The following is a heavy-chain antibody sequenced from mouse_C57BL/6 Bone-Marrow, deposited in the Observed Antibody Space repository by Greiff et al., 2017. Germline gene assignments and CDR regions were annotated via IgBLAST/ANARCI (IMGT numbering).Heavy chain of an antibody. Sequence: EVMLVESGGGLVQPGGSMKLSCVASGFTFSNYWMNWVRQSPEKGLEWVAQIRLKSDNYATHYAESVKGRFTISRDDSKSSVYLQMNNLRAEDTGIYYCTAGTGCWYAMDYWGQGTSVTVSS. V-gene: IGHV6-3*01. J-gene: IGHJ4*01. CDR1: GFTFSNYW. D-gene: IGHD4-1*01. CDR3: TAGTGCWYAMDY. CDR2: IRLKSDNYAT.